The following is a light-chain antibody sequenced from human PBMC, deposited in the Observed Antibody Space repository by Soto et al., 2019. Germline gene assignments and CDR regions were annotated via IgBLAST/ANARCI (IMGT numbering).Light chain of an antibody. Sequence: QSVLTQPPSASGTPGQRVTISCSGSSSNIGSTTVSWYQQLPGTAPKLLIYTNNQRPSGVPDRFSGSKSDTSASLAISGLQFEDEGDYYCAAGDDGLIGGVFGGGTKVPVL. CDR3: AAGDDGLIGGV. V-gene: IGLV1-44*01. CDR1: SSNIGSTT. J-gene: IGLJ3*02. CDR2: TNN.